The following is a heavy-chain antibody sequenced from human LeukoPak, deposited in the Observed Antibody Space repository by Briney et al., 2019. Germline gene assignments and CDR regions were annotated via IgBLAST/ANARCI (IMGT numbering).Heavy chain of an antibody. J-gene: IGHJ4*02. V-gene: IGHV4-39*01. CDR3: ARHSGSYYGYVDY. CDR1: GGSISSSSYY. D-gene: IGHD1-26*01. CDR2: IYYSGST. Sequence: SETLSLTCTVSGGSISSSSYYWGWIRQPPGKGLGWIGSIYYSGSTYYNPSLKSRVTISVDTSKNQFSLKLSSVTAADTAVYYCARHSGSYYGYVDYWGQGTLVTVSS.